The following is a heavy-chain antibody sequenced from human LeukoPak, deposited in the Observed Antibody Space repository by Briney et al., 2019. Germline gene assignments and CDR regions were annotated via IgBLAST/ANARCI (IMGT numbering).Heavy chain of an antibody. CDR2: IYYSGST. J-gene: IGHJ6*04. CDR1: GGSISSYY. Sequence: SETLSLTCTVSGGSISSYYWSWIRQPPGKGLECIGYIYYSGSTNYNPSLKSRVTISVDTSKNQFSLKLSSVTAEDTAVYSCARSGYCSSTSCYAVYYYGMDVWGKGTTVTVSS. D-gene: IGHD2-2*01. V-gene: IGHV4-59*01. CDR3: ARSGYCSSTSCYAVYYYGMDV.